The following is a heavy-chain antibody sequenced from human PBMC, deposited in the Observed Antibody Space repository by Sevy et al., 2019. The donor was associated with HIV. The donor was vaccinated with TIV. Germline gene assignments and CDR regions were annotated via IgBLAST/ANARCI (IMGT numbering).Heavy chain of an antibody. Sequence: GGSLRLSCAASGLTLTTTGMSWVRQAPGKGLEWVAGVTSDGTTYYADSVRDRFTVSRDNSKNTLYRQLNSLRADDTAGFYCAGGDTTMITELDYWGQGTLVTVSS. CDR2: VTSDGTT. CDR3: AGGDTTMITELDY. J-gene: IGHJ4*02. V-gene: IGHV3-23*01. D-gene: IGHD3-16*01. CDR1: GLTLTTTG.